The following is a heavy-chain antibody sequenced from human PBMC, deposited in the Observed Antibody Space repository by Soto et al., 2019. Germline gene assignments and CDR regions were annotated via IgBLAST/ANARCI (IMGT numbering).Heavy chain of an antibody. Sequence: SETLSLTCTVSGGSIISYYWSWIRQPPGKGLEWIGYIYDSGSTSYNPSLKSRVTISLDTSKNQFSLKLSSVTAADTAVYYCARLVEATKIDYWGQGTLVTVSS. D-gene: IGHD1-26*01. CDR3: ARLVEATKIDY. CDR2: IYDSGST. CDR1: GGSIISYY. V-gene: IGHV4-59*08. J-gene: IGHJ4*02.